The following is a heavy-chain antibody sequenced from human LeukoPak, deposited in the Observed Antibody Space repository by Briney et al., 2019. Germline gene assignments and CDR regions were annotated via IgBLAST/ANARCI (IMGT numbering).Heavy chain of an antibody. CDR3: ARQRNDNYYDSSGYYPAAFDI. CDR1: GFTFSSYG. CDR2: ISGSGGST. D-gene: IGHD3-22*01. Sequence: PGGSLRLSCAASGFTFSSYGMSWVRQAPGKGLEWVSAISGSGGSTYYADSVKGRFTISRDNSKNTLYLQMNSLRAEDTAVYYCARQRNDNYYDSSGYYPAAFDIWGQGTMVTVSS. J-gene: IGHJ3*02. V-gene: IGHV3-23*01.